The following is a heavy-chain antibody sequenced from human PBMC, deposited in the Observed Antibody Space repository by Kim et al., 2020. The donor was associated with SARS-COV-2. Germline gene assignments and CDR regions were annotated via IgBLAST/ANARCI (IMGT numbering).Heavy chain of an antibody. V-gene: IGHV4-31*03. D-gene: IGHD6-13*01. Sequence: SETLSLTCTVSGGSISSGGYYWSWIRQHPGKGLEWIGYIYYSGSTYYNPSLKSRVTISVDTSKNQFSLKLSSVTAADTAVYYCARDPKPGIAAADTYGMDVWGQGTTVTVSS. J-gene: IGHJ6*02. CDR2: IYYSGST. CDR3: ARDPKPGIAAADTYGMDV. CDR1: GGSISSGGYY.